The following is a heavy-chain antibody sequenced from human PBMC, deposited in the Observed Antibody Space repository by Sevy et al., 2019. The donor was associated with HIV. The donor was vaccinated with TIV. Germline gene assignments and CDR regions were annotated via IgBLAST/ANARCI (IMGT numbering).Heavy chain of an antibody. CDR2: ITPDGSFTPDGGRT. J-gene: IGHJ4*02. D-gene: IGHD3-10*01. Sequence: GGSLRLSCADSGFTFPSYWMHWVRQPPGKGLVWVSRITPDGSFTPDGGRTNYADSVKGRFTISRDDATSTLYPHMNSLSVEDTNIYSCVIDAFGEFDLWGQGILVTLSS. CDR3: VIDAFGEFDL. CDR1: GFTFPSYW. V-gene: IGHV3-74*01.